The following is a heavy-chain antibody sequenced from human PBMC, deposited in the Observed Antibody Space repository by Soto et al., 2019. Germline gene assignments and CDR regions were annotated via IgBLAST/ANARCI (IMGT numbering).Heavy chain of an antibody. CDR3: ARHTTSGWHEIDY. D-gene: IGHD6-19*01. V-gene: IGHV3-74*01. J-gene: IGHJ4*02. Sequence: GGSLRLSCAATGFTFSSYWMHWVRQAPGKGLVWVSRINSDGSSTSYADSVKGRFTISRDNAKNTLYLQMNSLRAEDTAVYYFARHTTSGWHEIDYWGQGTLVTGSS. CDR2: INSDGSST. CDR1: GFTFSSYW.